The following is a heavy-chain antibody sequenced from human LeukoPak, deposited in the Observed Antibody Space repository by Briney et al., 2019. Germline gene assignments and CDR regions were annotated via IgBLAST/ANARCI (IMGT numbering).Heavy chain of an antibody. J-gene: IGHJ3*02. V-gene: IGHV3-11*01. CDR3: ARATEWELHDAFDI. CDR1: GFTFSDYY. CDR2: ISSSGSTI. D-gene: IGHD1-26*01. Sequence: GGSLRLSCAASGFTFSDYYMSWIRQAPGKGLEWVSYISSSGSTIYYADSVKGRFTISRDNAKNSLYLQMNSLRAEDTAVYYCARATEWELHDAFDIWGQGTMVTVSS.